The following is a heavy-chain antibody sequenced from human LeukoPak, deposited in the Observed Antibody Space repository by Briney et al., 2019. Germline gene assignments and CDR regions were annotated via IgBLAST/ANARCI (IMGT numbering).Heavy chain of an antibody. CDR2: IYHSGST. J-gene: IGHJ5*02. CDR3: ARDCVRGWFDP. D-gene: IGHD3-10*02. CDR1: GYSISSGYY. V-gene: IGHV4-38-2*02. Sequence: SETLSLTFAVSGYSISSGYYWGWIRQPPGKGLEWIGSIYHSGSTYYNPALKSRVTISVDTSKNQFSLKLSSVTAADTAVYYCARDCVRGWFDPWGQGTLVTVSS.